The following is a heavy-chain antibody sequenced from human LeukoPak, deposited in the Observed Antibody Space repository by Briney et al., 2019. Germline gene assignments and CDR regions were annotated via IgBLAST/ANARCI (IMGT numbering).Heavy chain of an antibody. J-gene: IGHJ6*02. D-gene: IGHD6-6*01. V-gene: IGHV4-59*01. CDR1: GGSFSGYY. CDR2: IYYSGST. CDR3: VAYSSSSPLYYYGMDV. Sequence: PSETLSLTCAVYGGSFSGYYWSWIRQPPGKGLGWIGYIYYSGSTNYNPSLKSRVTISVDTSKNQFSLKLSSVTAADTAVYYCVAYSSSSPLYYYGMDVWGQGTTVTVSS.